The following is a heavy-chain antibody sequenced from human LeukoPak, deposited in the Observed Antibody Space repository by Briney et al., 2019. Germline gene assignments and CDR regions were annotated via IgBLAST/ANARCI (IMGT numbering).Heavy chain of an antibody. D-gene: IGHD5-18*01. Sequence: GGSLRLSCAASGFTFDDYAMHWVRQAPGKGLEWVSGISWNSGSIGYADSVKGRFTISRDNAKNSLYLQMNSLRAEDTALYYCAKDLGYSYGYGFDYWGQGTLVTVSS. CDR1: GFTFDDYA. V-gene: IGHV3-9*01. CDR2: ISWNSGSI. J-gene: IGHJ4*02. CDR3: AKDLGYSYGYGFDY.